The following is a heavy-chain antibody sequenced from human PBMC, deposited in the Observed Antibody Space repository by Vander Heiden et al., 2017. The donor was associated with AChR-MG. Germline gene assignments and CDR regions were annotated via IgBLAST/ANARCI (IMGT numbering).Heavy chain of an antibody. Sequence: QVQLQQWGAGLLKPSETLSLTCAVAGGFSSGYYWSWIRQPPGKGLELIGESKQSGRTNYNPSLKRRCTRARDTSKNQVSLKLSAVTAADTAVYYCARAHITWYYYDSRGYYRDRRRSPGAVDYWGQGTRVTVSS. V-gene: IGHV4-34*01. D-gene: IGHD3-22*01. CDR2: SKQSGRT. J-gene: IGHJ4*02. CDR1: GGFSSGYY. CDR3: ARAHITWYYYDSRGYYRDRRRSPGAVDY.